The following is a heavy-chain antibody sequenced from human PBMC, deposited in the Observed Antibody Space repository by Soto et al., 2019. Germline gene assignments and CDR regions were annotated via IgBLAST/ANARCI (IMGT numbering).Heavy chain of an antibody. Sequence: LGESLKISCKGSGYSFTSYWIGWVRQMPGKGLEWMGIIYPGDSDTRYSPSFQGQVTISADKSISTAYLQWSSLKASDTAMYYCARHICPKVCEYCGSTSCYPDYWGQGTLVTVSS. D-gene: IGHD2-2*01. CDR1: GYSFTSYW. CDR3: ARHICPKVCEYCGSTSCYPDY. J-gene: IGHJ4*02. CDR2: IYPGDSDT. V-gene: IGHV5-51*01.